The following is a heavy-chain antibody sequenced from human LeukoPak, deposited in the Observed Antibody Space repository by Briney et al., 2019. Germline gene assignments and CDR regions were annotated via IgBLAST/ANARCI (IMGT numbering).Heavy chain of an antibody. D-gene: IGHD6-13*01. Sequence: GRSLRLSCEASGFTFDDYGMHWVRQAPGKGLEWVSTISWNSASVGYVDSVKGRFTISRDNAKKTLYLQMNSLRPEDTAIYYCAKDYGYSSSWYDYWGQGTLVTVSS. J-gene: IGHJ4*02. CDR3: AKDYGYSSSWYDY. V-gene: IGHV3-9*01. CDR2: ISWNSASV. CDR1: GFTFDDYG.